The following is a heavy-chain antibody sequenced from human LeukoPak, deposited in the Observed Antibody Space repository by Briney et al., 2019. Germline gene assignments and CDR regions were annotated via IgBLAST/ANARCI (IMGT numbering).Heavy chain of an antibody. J-gene: IGHJ4*02. CDR1: GGSISSSSYY. Sequence: SETLSLTCTVSGGSISSSSYYWGWIRQPPGKGLEWIGSIYYSGSTYYNPSLKSRVTISVDTSKTQFSLKLSSVTAADTAVYYCARRGIWTPDFDYWGQGTLVTVSS. D-gene: IGHD2-15*01. CDR2: IYYSGST. CDR3: ARRGIWTPDFDY. V-gene: IGHV4-39*01.